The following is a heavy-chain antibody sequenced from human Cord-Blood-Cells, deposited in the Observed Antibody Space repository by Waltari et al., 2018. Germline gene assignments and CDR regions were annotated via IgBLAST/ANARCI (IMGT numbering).Heavy chain of an antibody. D-gene: IGHD6-19*01. J-gene: IGHJ5*02. CDR1: GYTFTGYY. Sequence: QVQLVQSGAEVKKPGASVKVSCKASGYTFTGYYMHWVRQAPGQGLEWMGWINPNSGGTNYAQKFQGWVTMTRDTSISTAYMELSRLRSDDTAVYYCARGFGVAVAGTGWFDPWGQGTLVTVSS. V-gene: IGHV1-2*04. CDR2: INPNSGGT. CDR3: ARGFGVAVAGTGWFDP.